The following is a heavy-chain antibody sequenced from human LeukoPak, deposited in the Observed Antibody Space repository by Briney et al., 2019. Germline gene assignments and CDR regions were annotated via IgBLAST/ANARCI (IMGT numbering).Heavy chain of an antibody. Sequence: SVNVSCKASGGTFSSYAISWVRQAPGQGREGRGGIIPIFGTANYAQKFQGRVTITADKSTSTAYMELSSLRSEDTAVYYCARELNYYGSGSYSGYFDYWGQGTLVTVSS. CDR3: ARELNYYGSGSYSGYFDY. CDR2: IIPIFGTA. V-gene: IGHV1-69*06. D-gene: IGHD3-10*01. J-gene: IGHJ4*02. CDR1: GGTFSSYA.